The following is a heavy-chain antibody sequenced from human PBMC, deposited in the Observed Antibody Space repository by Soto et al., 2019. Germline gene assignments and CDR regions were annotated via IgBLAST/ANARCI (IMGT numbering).Heavy chain of an antibody. CDR2: INPSGGST. V-gene: IGHV1-46*01. D-gene: IGHD3-3*01. Sequence: GASAKVSCKASGYTFTSYYMHWARQAPGQGLEWMGIINPSGGSTSYAQKFQGRVTMTRDTSTSTVYMELSSLRSEDTAVYYCARIRFLEWLPTSWGQGTLVTVSS. CDR3: ARIRFLEWLPTS. CDR1: GYTFTSYY. J-gene: IGHJ4*02.